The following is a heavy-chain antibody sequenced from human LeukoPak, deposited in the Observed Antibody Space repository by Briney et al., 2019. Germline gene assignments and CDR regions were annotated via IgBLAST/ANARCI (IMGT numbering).Heavy chain of an antibody. D-gene: IGHD3-22*01. V-gene: IGHV3-33*01. CDR2: IWYDGSNK. CDR3: ARDRDSSGYYDY. Sequence: GGSLRLSCAASGFTFSSYGMHWVRQAPGKGLEWVAVIWYDGSNKYYADSVKGRFTISRDNSKNTLYLQMNSLRAEDTAVYHCARDRDSSGYYDYWGQGTLVTVSS. J-gene: IGHJ4*02. CDR1: GFTFSSYG.